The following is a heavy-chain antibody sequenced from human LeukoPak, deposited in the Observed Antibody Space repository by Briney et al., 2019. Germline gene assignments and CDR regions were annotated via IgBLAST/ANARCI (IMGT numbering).Heavy chain of an antibody. CDR3: ARGDPQGYRSSTSCYGAGIYYYYGMDV. D-gene: IGHD2-2*01. J-gene: IGHJ6*04. CDR1: GYTFTSYA. Sequence: ASVKVSCKASGYTFTSYAMHWVRQAPGQRLEWMGWINAGNGNTKYSQKFQGRVTITRDTSASTAYMELSSLRSEDTAVYYCARGDPQGYRSSTSCYGAGIYYYYGMDVWGKGTTVTVSS. V-gene: IGHV1-3*01. CDR2: INAGNGNT.